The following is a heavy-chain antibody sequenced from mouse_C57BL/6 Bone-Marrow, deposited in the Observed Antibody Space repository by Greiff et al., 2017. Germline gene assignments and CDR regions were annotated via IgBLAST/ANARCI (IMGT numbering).Heavy chain of an antibody. Sequence: QVLLQQSGADLVKPGASVKLSCKASGYTFTSYWMHWVKQRPGQGLEWIGYINPSSGYTKYNQKFKDKATLTADKSSSTAYMQLSSLTYEDSAVYYCAAAMVTSSYWGQGTTLTVSS. D-gene: IGHD2-2*01. CDR3: AAAMVTSSY. CDR2: INPSSGYT. V-gene: IGHV1-7*01. CDR1: GYTFTSYW. J-gene: IGHJ2*01.